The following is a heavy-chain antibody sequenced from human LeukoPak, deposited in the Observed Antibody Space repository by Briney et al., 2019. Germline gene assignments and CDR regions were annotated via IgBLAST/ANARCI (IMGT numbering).Heavy chain of an antibody. CDR1: GFTFSSYG. V-gene: IGHV3-33*01. D-gene: IGHD1-26*01. CDR2: IWYDGSNK. CDR3: ARDPGSGRERYYFDY. Sequence: PGRSLRLSCAASGFTFSSYGMHWVRQAPGKGLEWVAVIWYDGSNKYYADSVKGRFTNSRDNSKNTLYLQMNSLRAEDTAVYYCARDPGSGRERYYFDYWGQGTLVTVSS. J-gene: IGHJ4*02.